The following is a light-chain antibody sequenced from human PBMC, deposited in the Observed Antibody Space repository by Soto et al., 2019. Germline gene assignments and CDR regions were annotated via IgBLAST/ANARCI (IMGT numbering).Light chain of an antibody. J-gene: IGLJ3*02. CDR3: CSYTRSYTWV. CDR2: KVS. CDR1: SSDVGDGDF. V-gene: IGLV2-14*01. Sequence: QSALTQPASVSGSPRQSITISCTGTSSDVGDGDFVSWYHQRPGNAPKLMIYKVSNRPSGVSNRFSGSKSGNTASLTISGLQAEDEADYYCCSYTRSYTWVFGGGTKLTVL.